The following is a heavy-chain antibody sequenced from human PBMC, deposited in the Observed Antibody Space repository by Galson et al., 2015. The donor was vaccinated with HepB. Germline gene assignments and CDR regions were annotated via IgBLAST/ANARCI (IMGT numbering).Heavy chain of an antibody. Sequence: QSGAEVKKPGESLKISCEAFGYSFKRYWIGWVRQMPGKGLEWVGMMYPGESIRRYSPSYQGQVTMSADMSIDTAYLQWSSLKASDTGIYYCARPKISTTWFPFDYWSQGTLVTVSS. D-gene: IGHD6-13*01. J-gene: IGHJ4*02. CDR2: MYPGESIR. CDR3: ARPKISTTWFPFDY. CDR1: GYSFKRYW. V-gene: IGHV5-51*01.